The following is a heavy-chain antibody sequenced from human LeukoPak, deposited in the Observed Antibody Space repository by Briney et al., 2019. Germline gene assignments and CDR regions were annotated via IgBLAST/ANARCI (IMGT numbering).Heavy chain of an antibody. Sequence: PSETLSLTCTVSGGSISSYYWSWIRQPPGKGLEWVGYIYYSGSTNYNPSLTSRVTISVDTSKNQFSLKLSSVTAADTAVYYCARVVWQLVNTYYFDYWGQGTLVTVSS. CDR3: ARVVWQLVNTYYFDY. J-gene: IGHJ4*02. D-gene: IGHD6-13*01. CDR1: GGSISSYY. V-gene: IGHV4-59*01. CDR2: IYYSGST.